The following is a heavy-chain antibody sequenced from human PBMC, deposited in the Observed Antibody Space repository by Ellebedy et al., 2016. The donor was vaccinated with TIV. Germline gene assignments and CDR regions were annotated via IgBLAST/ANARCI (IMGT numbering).Heavy chain of an antibody. CDR1: GFTFSGYA. CDR2: ISDNGGST. Sequence: GESLKISXAASGFTFSGYAMHWVRQAPGKGLEYVSVISDNGGSTFYADSVKGRFTISRDNSKNTLYLQMGSLRAEDMAVYYCARGVGSYASRRFDYWGQGTLVTVSS. D-gene: IGHD1-26*01. V-gene: IGHV3-64*02. CDR3: ARGVGSYASRRFDY. J-gene: IGHJ4*02.